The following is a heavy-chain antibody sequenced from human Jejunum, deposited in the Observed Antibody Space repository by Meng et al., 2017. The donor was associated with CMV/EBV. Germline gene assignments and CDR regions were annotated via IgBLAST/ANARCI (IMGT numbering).Heavy chain of an antibody. Sequence: QAQLQGSGPGLVKPSQTLSLPFSVSGGSIGSGDYYWSWIRQPPGKGLEWIGYIHDTGSTYYNPSLKSRVDISLGTSKNQFSLTLNSVTAEDTAVYFCARGSIFVSFDSWGQGTLVTVSS. CDR3: ARGSIFVSFDS. CDR2: IHDTGST. CDR1: GGSIGSGDYY. D-gene: IGHD3-3*01. J-gene: IGHJ4*02. V-gene: IGHV4-30-4*08.